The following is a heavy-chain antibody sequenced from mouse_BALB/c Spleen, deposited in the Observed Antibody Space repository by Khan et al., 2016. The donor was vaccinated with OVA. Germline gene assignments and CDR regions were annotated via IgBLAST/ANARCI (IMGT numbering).Heavy chain of an antibody. CDR1: GYTFTSYT. CDR2: INPSNNYT. J-gene: IGHJ3*01. D-gene: IGHD2-14*01. Sequence: VQLQESGAELARPGASVKMSCKASGYTFTSYTIHWIRQRPGQALEWIGHINPSNNYTNYNQNFKDKATLIVDKSSTTAYMQLSILTSEDSAVYYCVREGAYYRSDGWFAYWGQGTLVTVSA. CDR3: VREGAYYRSDGWFAY. V-gene: IGHV1-4*01.